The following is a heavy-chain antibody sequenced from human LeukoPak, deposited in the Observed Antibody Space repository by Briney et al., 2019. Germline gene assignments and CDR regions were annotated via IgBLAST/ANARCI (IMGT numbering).Heavy chain of an antibody. CDR1: GGTFSSYA. Sequence: ASVKVSCKASGGTFSSYAISWVRQAPGQGLEWMGRIIPTFGTANYAQKFQGRVTITTDESTSTAYMELSSLRSEDTAVYYCASVRNWGSGSFGFDYWGQGTLVTVSS. CDR3: ASVRNWGSGSFGFDY. V-gene: IGHV1-69*05. D-gene: IGHD1-26*01. J-gene: IGHJ4*02. CDR2: IIPTFGTA.